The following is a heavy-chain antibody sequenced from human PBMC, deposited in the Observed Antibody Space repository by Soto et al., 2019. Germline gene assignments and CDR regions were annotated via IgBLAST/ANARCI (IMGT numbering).Heavy chain of an antibody. V-gene: IGHV1-18*01. CDR3: ARDYGYNYYYYYYGMEV. CDR1: GYTFTSYG. CDR2: ISAYNGNT. Sequence: ASVKVSCKASGYTFTSYGISWLRQAPGQGLEWMGWISAYNGNTNYAQKLQGRVTMTTDTSTSTAYMQMRSLRSDDTAVYYCARDYGYNYYYYYYGMEVWGQGTTVTVSS. D-gene: IGHD5-12*01. J-gene: IGHJ6*02.